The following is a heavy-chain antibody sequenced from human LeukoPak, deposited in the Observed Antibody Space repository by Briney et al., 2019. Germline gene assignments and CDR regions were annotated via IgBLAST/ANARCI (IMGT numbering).Heavy chain of an antibody. J-gene: IGHJ6*03. CDR1: GGSISSSSYY. Sequence: SETLSLTCTVSGGSISSSSYYWGWIRQPPGKGREWIGSIYYSGSTYYNPSLKSRVTISVDTSKNQFSLKLSSVTAADTAVYYCARLCRGRANYYYYMDVWGKGTTVTISS. CDR3: ARLCRGRANYYYYMDV. V-gene: IGHV4-39*01. D-gene: IGHD3-16*01. CDR2: IYYSGST.